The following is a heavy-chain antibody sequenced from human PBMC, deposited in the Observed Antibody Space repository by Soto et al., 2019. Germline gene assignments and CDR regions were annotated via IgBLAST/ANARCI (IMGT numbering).Heavy chain of an antibody. J-gene: IGHJ6*02. CDR1: GFTFSSYA. CDR2: ITSNGGNT. Sequence: GGSLRLSCAASGFTFSSYAMHWVRQAPGKGLEYVSVITSNGGNTDYASSVKGRLTISRDNSKNTLYLQMGSLRAEDMAVYYCARRIPFGYGMDVWGQGTTVTVSS. V-gene: IGHV3-64*01. CDR3: ARRIPFGYGMDV. D-gene: IGHD2-21*01.